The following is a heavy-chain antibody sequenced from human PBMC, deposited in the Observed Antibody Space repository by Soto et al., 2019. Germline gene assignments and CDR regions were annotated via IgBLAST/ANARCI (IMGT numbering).Heavy chain of an antibody. D-gene: IGHD1-1*01. J-gene: IGHJ6*02. CDR1: GYIFTSYD. CDR3: ASPRELDRDYFYRYGLDV. CDR2: MNPKSGNT. V-gene: IGHV1-8*01. Sequence: GASVKVSCKASGYIFTSYDINWVRQATGQGLEWMGWMNPKSGNTGYAQKFQGRVTMTRNTSISTAYMELSGLTSEDTAVYYCASPRELDRDYFYRYGLDVWGQGTTVTVSS.